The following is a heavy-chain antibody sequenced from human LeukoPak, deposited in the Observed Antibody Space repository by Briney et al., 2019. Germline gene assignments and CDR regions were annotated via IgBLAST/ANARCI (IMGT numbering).Heavy chain of an antibody. Sequence: PSETLSLTCTVSGGSIGSHYWTWIRQTPGKGLEWIGYVYDIGTTKYNPSLKSRVTISVDTSKNQFSLRLSSVTAADTAVYYCARGGVLKSVDYWGQGTLVAVSS. CDR1: GGSIGSHY. CDR2: VYDIGTT. CDR3: ARGGVLKSVDY. V-gene: IGHV4-59*11. J-gene: IGHJ4*02. D-gene: IGHD3-16*01.